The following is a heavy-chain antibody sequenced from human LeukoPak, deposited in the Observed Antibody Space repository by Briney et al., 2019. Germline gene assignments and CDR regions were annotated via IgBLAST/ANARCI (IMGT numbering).Heavy chain of an antibody. D-gene: IGHD2-21*02. V-gene: IGHV3-9*01. J-gene: IGHJ4*02. CDR1: GFTFDDYA. CDR2: ISWNSGSI. CDR3: AKTLYLVVTAISDY. Sequence: PGGSLRLSCAASGFTFDDYAMHWVRQAPGKGLEWVSGISWNSGSIGYADSVKGRFTISRDNSKNTLYLQMNSLRAEDTAVYYCAKTLYLVVTAISDYWGQGTLVTVSS.